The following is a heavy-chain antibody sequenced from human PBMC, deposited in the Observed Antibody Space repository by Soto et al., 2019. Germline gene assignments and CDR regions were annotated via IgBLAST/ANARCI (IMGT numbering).Heavy chain of an antibody. CDR3: AREIHPGIITY. D-gene: IGHD1-20*01. CDR1: GFNFPAYA. Sequence: HPGGSLRLSCAASGFNFPAYAMNWVRQAPGMGLKWVSGLVGSGADKNYADSGKGRFTISRDNSKNTLYLQMNSLRAEDTAVYYCAREIHPGIITYWGQGTLVTVSS. CDR2: LVGSGADK. J-gene: IGHJ4*02. V-gene: IGHV3-23*01.